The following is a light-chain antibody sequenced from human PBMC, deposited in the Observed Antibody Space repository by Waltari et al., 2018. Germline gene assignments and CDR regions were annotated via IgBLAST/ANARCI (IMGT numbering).Light chain of an antibody. V-gene: IGLV2-23*02. CDR1: RSDVGTYDL. CDR3: CSCAGVTPYVL. J-gene: IGLJ2*01. CDR2: EVT. Sequence: QSALTQPAPVSGSPGQSITIPCAGSRSDVGTYDLVSWSQQPPGKAPKLIIYEVTKRPSGVPDRFSGSKSGNTASLTISGLQAADEADYYCCSCAGVTPYVLFGGGTKVTVL.